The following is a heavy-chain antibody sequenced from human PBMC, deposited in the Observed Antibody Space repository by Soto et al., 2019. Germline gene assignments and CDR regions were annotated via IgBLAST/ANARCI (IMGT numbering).Heavy chain of an antibody. CDR3: ARGSAGHYNSGTLLD. J-gene: IGHJ4*02. Sequence: TGGSLRLSCAASGFTFSSYGMHWVRQAPGKGLEWVAVISYDGSNKYYADSVKGRFTISRDNSKNTLYLQMNSLRAEDTAVYYCARGSAGHYNSGTLLDWGQGTLVTVSS. CDR1: GFTFSSYG. V-gene: IGHV3-30*03. D-gene: IGHD3-10*01. CDR2: ISYDGSNK.